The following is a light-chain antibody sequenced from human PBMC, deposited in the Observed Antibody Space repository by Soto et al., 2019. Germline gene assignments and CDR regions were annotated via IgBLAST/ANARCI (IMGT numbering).Light chain of an antibody. CDR2: AAS. CDR3: QQADSIPFT. CDR1: QAVSTW. V-gene: IGKV1-12*01. Sequence: DIQMTQSPSSVSASVGDRVTVTCRASQAVSTWLAWYQQRPGKAPKLLIYAASTLQSGVPSRFSATGSGTDFTLTISSLQSEDFATYYCQQADSIPFTVGPGPTV. J-gene: IGKJ3*01.